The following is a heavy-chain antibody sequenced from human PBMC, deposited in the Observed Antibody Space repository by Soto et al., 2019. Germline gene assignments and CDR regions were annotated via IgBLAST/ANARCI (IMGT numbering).Heavy chain of an antibody. D-gene: IGHD6-13*01. J-gene: IGHJ4*02. CDR1: GGSFSRGYW. V-gene: IGHV4-4*02. Sequence: PSETLSLTCGVSGGSFSRGYWWTWVRQPPGKGLEWIGEIYDSGTTNYSPSLNSRVTISVDKSKNQFSLKLRSVRAEDTAVYYCAGGEGLNTRWYEGGFDSWGQGTPVTVSS. CDR2: IYDSGTT. CDR3: AGGEGLNTRWYEGGFDS.